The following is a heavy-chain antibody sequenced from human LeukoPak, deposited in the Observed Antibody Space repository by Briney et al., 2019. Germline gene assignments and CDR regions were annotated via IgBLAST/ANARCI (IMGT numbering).Heavy chain of an antibody. CDR1: GGSIGSGGYY. CDR3: ARDFAAAGGYYDSSGYHH. CDR2: IYHSGST. J-gene: IGHJ5*02. V-gene: IGHV4-30-2*01. D-gene: IGHD3-22*01. Sequence: PSETLSLTCTVSGGSIGSGGYYWSWIRQPPGKGLEWIGYIYHSGSTYYNPSLKSRVTISVDRSKNQFSLKLSSVTAADTAVYYCARDFAAAGGYYDSSGYHHWGQGTLVTVSS.